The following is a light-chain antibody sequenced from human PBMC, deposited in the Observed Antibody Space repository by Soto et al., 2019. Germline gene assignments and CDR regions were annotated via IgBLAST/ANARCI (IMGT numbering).Light chain of an antibody. Sequence: QSVLTQPASVSGSPGQSITVSCTGTSSDVGGYNSVSRYQQHPGKPPKLIIYEVSNRPSGVSDRFSGSKSGNTASLTISGLQAEDEADYYCSSYTSTSSYVFANGTKVTVL. CDR1: SSDVGGYNS. J-gene: IGLJ1*01. CDR2: EVS. CDR3: SSYTSTSSYV. V-gene: IGLV2-14*03.